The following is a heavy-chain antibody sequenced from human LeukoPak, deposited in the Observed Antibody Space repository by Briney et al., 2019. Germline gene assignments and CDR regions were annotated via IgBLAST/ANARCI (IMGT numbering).Heavy chain of an antibody. Sequence: ASVKVFCKASGYTFTSYGISWVRQAPGQGLEWMGCISAYNGNTNYSQNLKGRVTMSTDTSTSTAYMELRSLRSDNAAVYYCARVQGYSSGWYEYWGQGTLVTVSS. CDR1: GYTFTSYG. V-gene: IGHV1-18*01. CDR3: ARVQGYSSGWYEY. D-gene: IGHD6-19*01. CDR2: ISAYNGNT. J-gene: IGHJ4*02.